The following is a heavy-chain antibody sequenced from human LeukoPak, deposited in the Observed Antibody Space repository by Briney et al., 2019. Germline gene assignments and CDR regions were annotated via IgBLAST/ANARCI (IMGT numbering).Heavy chain of an antibody. D-gene: IGHD3-22*01. J-gene: IGHJ4*02. CDR3: ARERTSSYYDSSGYYYDPGFDY. CDR1: GYTFTSYY. CDR2: ISDYNGNT. Sequence: ASVKVSCKASGYTFTSYYMHWVRQAPGQGLEWMGWISDYNGNTNYAQKLQGRVTMTTDTSTSTAYMELRSLRSDDTAVYYCARERTSSYYDSSGYYYDPGFDYWGQGTLVTVSS. V-gene: IGHV1-18*04.